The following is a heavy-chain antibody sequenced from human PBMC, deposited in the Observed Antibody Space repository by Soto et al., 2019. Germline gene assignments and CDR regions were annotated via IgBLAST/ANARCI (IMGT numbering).Heavy chain of an antibody. CDR2: ISGYNGNT. V-gene: IGHV1-18*01. CDR3: ARDLNIVLKGLRYYFDY. J-gene: IGHJ4*02. D-gene: IGHD2-8*01. CDR1: GYTFTKYG. Sequence: QVQLVQSGAEVKKPGASVKVSCKASGYTFTKYGFTWVRQAPGQGLEWMGWISGYNGNTNYAQKFQDRVTMTTDTSKSTAYMELSSLRSDDTAVYYCARDLNIVLKGLRYYFDYWGQGTLVTVSS.